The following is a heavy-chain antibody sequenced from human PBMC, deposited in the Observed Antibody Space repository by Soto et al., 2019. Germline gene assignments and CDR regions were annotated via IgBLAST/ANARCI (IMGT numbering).Heavy chain of an antibody. D-gene: IGHD2-2*01. CDR3: GRDRHCSSTNCYDFDH. V-gene: IGHV3-48*02. J-gene: IGHJ4*02. CDR1: GFTFSSYS. Sequence: EVQLVESGGGLVQPGRSLRLSCAASGFTFSSYSMNWVRQAPGKGLEWVAYMSSGPTTILYADSVKGRFTISGDNARNSLYLQMSSLRDDVTAVYYCGRDRHCSSTNCYDFDHWGQGTLVTVFS. CDR2: MSSGPTTI.